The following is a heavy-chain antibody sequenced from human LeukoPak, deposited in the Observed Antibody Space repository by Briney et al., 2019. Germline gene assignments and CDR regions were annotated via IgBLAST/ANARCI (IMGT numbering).Heavy chain of an antibody. CDR3: ARDQLAADAFDI. D-gene: IGHD6-25*01. CDR2: ISSSSSYI. Sequence: GGSLRLSCAASGFTFSSYSMNWVRQAPGKGLEWVSSISSSSSYIYYADSVKGRFTISRDNAKNSLYLQMNSLRAEDTAVYYCARDQLAADAFDIWGQGTMVTVSS. J-gene: IGHJ3*02. CDR1: GFTFSSYS. V-gene: IGHV3-21*04.